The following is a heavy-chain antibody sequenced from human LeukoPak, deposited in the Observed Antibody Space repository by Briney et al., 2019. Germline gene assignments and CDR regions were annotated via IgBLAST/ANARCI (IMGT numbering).Heavy chain of an antibody. CDR2: SYPGDSDT. Sequence: GESLKISCKGSGYSFTSYWIGWVRQIPGKGLEWMGISYPGDSDTRYSPSFQGQVTISADKSISTAYLQWSSLKASDTAMYYCARHIDHYYDSSGYYWFDYWGQGTLVTVSS. CDR3: ARHIDHYYDSSGYYWFDY. J-gene: IGHJ4*02. D-gene: IGHD3-22*01. V-gene: IGHV5-51*01. CDR1: GYSFTSYW.